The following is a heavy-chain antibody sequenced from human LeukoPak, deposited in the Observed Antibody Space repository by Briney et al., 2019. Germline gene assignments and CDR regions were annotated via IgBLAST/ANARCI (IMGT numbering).Heavy chain of an antibody. J-gene: IGHJ4*02. CDR3: ARDHYYGSGRLTGGY. Sequence: ASVKVSCKASGYTFTGYYMHWVRQAPGQGLEWMGWINPNSGGTNYAQKFQGRVTMTRDTSISTAYMELSRLRSDDTAVYYCARDHYYGSGRLTGGYWGQGTLVTVSS. V-gene: IGHV1-2*02. D-gene: IGHD3-10*01. CDR2: INPNSGGT. CDR1: GYTFTGYY.